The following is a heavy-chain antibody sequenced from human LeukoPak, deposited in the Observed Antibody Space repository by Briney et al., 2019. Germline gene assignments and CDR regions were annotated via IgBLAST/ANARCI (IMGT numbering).Heavy chain of an antibody. Sequence: ASVKVSCMVSGYTLTELSMHWVRQAPGKGLEWMGGFDPEDGETIYAQKFQGRVTMTEDTSTDTAYMELSSLRSEDTAVYYCATGITVTDNTDYWGQGTLVTVSS. CDR2: FDPEDGET. CDR1: GYTLTELS. J-gene: IGHJ4*02. V-gene: IGHV1-24*01. CDR3: ATGITVTDNTDY. D-gene: IGHD4-11*01.